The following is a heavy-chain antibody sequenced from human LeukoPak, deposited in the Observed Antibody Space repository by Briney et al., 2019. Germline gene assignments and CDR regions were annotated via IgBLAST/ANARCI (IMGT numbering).Heavy chain of an antibody. D-gene: IGHD4-23*01. V-gene: IGHV4-4*07. Sequence: SETLSLTCTVSGGSISSYYWSWTRQPAGKGLEWIGRIYTSGSTNYNPSLKSRVTMSVDTSKNQFSLKLSSVTAADTAVYYCARDLHRGNSGNDAFDIWGQGTMVTVSS. CDR2: IYTSGST. CDR1: GGSISSYY. J-gene: IGHJ3*02. CDR3: ARDLHRGNSGNDAFDI.